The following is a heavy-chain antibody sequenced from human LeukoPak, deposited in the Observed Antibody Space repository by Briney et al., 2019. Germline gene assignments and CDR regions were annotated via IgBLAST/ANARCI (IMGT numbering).Heavy chain of an antibody. D-gene: IGHD1-26*01. J-gene: IGHJ4*02. CDR1: GFTFNSYA. CDR3: ARGGDSGSYGPPGDY. Sequence: HPGGSLRLSCTASGFTFNSYAMTWVRQAPGKGLEWVSVIYSGGSTYYADSVKGRFTISRDNSKNTVYLQMDSLRAEDTAVYYCARGGDSGSYGPPGDYWGQGTLVTVSS. V-gene: IGHV3-53*01. CDR2: IYSGGST.